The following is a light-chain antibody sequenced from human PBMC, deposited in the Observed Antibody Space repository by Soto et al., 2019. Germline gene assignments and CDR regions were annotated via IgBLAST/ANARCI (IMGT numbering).Light chain of an antibody. CDR2: KTS. J-gene: IGKJ1*01. V-gene: IGKV1-5*03. CDR3: QQYNTYPWT. Sequence: DIQITQAPSTLSASVGDRVTITCRASQSIRSWLAWYQQKPGKAPNLLIYKTSSLQSGVPSWFSGSESGTEFTLTISSLQPDDFATYFCQQYNTYPWTFGQGTKVEIK. CDR1: QSIRSW.